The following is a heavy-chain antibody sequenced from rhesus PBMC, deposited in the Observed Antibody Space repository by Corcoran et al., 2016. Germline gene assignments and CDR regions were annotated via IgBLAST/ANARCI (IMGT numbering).Heavy chain of an antibody. D-gene: IGHD4-23*01. CDR1: GGSISGGYD. J-gene: IGHJ4*01. CDR3: ARIYTVTWLPIDY. Sequence: QVQLQESGPGVVKPSETLSLTCAVSGGSISGGYDWCWIRQPPGKGLEWIGDIYGSSGSTNYNPARKNRVTILKDASKNEVSLKLSSVTAADTAVYYCARIYTVTWLPIDYWGQGVLVTISS. CDR2: IYGSSGST. V-gene: IGHV4-76*01.